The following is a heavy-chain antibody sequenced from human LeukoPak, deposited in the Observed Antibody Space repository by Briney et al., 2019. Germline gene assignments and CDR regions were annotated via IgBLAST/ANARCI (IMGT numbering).Heavy chain of an antibody. CDR2: ISSSSSYI. D-gene: IGHD3-22*01. CDR3: AREISYYDSSGYSGITDY. Sequence: PGGSLRLSCAASGFTFSSYSMNWVRQAPGKGLEWVSSISSSSSYIYYADSVKGRFTISRDNAKNSLYLQMNSLRAEDTAVHYCAREISYYDSSGYSGITDYWGQGTLVTVSS. V-gene: IGHV3-21*01. J-gene: IGHJ4*02. CDR1: GFTFSSYS.